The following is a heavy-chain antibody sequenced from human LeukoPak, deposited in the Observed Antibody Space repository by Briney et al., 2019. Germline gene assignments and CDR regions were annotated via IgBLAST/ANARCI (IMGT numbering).Heavy chain of an antibody. CDR1: RFTFSNYS. CDR2: ISGGSDTI. J-gene: IGHJ3*02. D-gene: IGHD1-26*01. CDR3: ARDSEWELPGGGGYDI. V-gene: IGHV3-48*04. Sequence: GGSLRLSCAASRFTFSNYSMNWVRQAPGKGLEWLAYISGGSDTIYYADSVQGRFTISRDNAKTSLYLQLSSLRAEDTAVYYCARDSEWELPGGGGYDIWGQGTMVTVSS.